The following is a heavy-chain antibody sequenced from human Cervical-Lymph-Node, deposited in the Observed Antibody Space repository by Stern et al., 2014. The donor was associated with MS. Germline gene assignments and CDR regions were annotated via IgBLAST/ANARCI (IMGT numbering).Heavy chain of an antibody. CDR1: GGSFSSYP. V-gene: IGHV1-69*18. Sequence: MQLVQSGAEVKKSGSSVKVSCKASGGSFSSYPITWVRQAPGQGLEWMGSIIPIFDIANYAQKFQGRVTITADESTTTAYMELSSLRSDDTAVYYCARSPKTFGGVAYTFDIWGQGTMVTVSS. CDR3: ARSPKTFGGVAYTFDI. CDR2: IIPIFDIA. D-gene: IGHD3-16*01. J-gene: IGHJ3*02.